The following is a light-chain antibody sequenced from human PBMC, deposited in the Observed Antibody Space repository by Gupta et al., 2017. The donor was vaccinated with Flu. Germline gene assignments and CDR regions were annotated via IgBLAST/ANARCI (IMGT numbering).Light chain of an antibody. CDR3: QQYYSTPWT. CDR1: QNVLYSSNNKNY. Sequence: NCKFSQNVLYSSNNKNYLAGYQQKPGQPPKLLIYGSSTRESGVPDRFSGSGSGTDFTLTISSLQAEDGAVYFCQQYYSTPWTFGQGTKVEIK. CDR2: GSS. V-gene: IGKV4-1*01. J-gene: IGKJ1*01.